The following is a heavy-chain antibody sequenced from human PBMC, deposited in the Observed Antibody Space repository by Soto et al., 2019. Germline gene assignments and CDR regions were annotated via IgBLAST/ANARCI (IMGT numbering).Heavy chain of an antibody. Sequence: GGSLRLSCAASGFTVNSNYMTWVRQAPGKGLEWVSVISSGGTTYYADSVKGRFTISRDNTKNTVYLQMNSMRAEDTAVYYCARGYSAYYSDFGYWGQGTLVTVSS. J-gene: IGHJ4*02. CDR2: ISSGGTT. CDR1: GFTVNSNY. V-gene: IGHV3-53*01. D-gene: IGHD3-22*01. CDR3: ARGYSAYYSDFGY.